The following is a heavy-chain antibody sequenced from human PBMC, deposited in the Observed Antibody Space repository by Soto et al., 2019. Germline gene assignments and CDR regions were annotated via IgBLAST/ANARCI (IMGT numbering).Heavy chain of an antibody. CDR2: INPIFGTA. CDR1: GGTFSSNA. CDR3: ANGCRGYSSATPFYFEF. V-gene: IGHV1-69*12. J-gene: IGHJ4*02. Sequence: QVQLVQSGAEVKKPGSSVRVTCKASGGTFSSNAISWVRQAPGQGLEGMGGINPIFGTALYAQKFQGRVPITADESTSTDPMELSSLESEDTGVYYCANGCRGYSSATPFYFEFWGQGTLVTVSS. D-gene: IGHD5-18*01.